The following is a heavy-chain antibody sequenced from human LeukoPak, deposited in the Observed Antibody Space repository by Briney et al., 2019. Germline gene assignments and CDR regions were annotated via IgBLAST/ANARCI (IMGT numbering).Heavy chain of an antibody. CDR1: GGTFSSYA. Sequence: SVKLSCKASGGTFSSYAISWVRQAPGQGLEWMGGIIPIFGTANYAQKFQGRVTITADESTSTAYMELSSLRSEDTAVYYCARVRDILTGYPRYYFDDWGQGALVTVSS. V-gene: IGHV1-69*13. CDR3: ARVRDILTGYPRYYFDD. J-gene: IGHJ4*02. D-gene: IGHD3-9*01. CDR2: IIPIFGTA.